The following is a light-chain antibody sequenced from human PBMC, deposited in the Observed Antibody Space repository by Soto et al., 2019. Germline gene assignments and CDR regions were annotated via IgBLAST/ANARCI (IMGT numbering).Light chain of an antibody. Sequence: EIVMTQSPATLSVSPGERATLSCRASQSVSSNLAWYQQKPGQAPRLLIYGASTRATGISARFSGSGSGTEFTLTISSLQSEDFPVYYCQQYNNWPPMYTFGQGTKLEIK. CDR2: GAS. CDR3: QQYNNWPPMYT. J-gene: IGKJ2*01. CDR1: QSVSSN. V-gene: IGKV3-15*01.